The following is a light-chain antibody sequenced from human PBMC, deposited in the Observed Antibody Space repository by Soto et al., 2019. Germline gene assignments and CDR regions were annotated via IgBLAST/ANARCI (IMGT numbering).Light chain of an antibody. CDR3: SSYTSSSTYV. V-gene: IGLV2-18*02. J-gene: IGLJ1*01. CDR1: SREVGSYNR. Sequence: QSALTQPPSVSGSPGQSVAISCTGTSREVGSYNRVSWYPQPPGTAPKVMIYEVSNRPSGVPDRFSGSKSGNTASLTISGLQAEDEADYYCSSYTSSSTYVFGTGTKLTVL. CDR2: EVS.